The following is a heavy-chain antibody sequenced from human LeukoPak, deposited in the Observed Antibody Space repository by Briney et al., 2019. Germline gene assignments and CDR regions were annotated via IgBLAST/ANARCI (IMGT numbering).Heavy chain of an antibody. J-gene: IGHJ4*02. CDR3: ARRRLYDSGRFD. V-gene: IGHV4-39*07. Sequence: SETLSLTCTVSGGSISSSSYYWGWIRQPPGKGLEWIGSIYYSGSTYYNPSLKSRVTISVDTSKNQFSLKLSPVTAADTAVYFCARRRLYDSGRFDWGQGTLVTVSS. CDR1: GGSISSSSYY. D-gene: IGHD3-10*01. CDR2: IYYSGST.